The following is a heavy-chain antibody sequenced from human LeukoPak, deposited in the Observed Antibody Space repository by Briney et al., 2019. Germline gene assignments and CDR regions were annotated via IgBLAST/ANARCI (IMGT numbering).Heavy chain of an antibody. V-gene: IGHV3-23*01. CDR2: ISDSGGST. CDR1: GFIFSSYA. J-gene: IGHJ4*02. CDR3: AKDLGSSWSLGDFDY. Sequence: GGSLRLSCAASGFIFSSYAMSWVRQAPGKGLEWVSAISDSGGSTYYADSVKGRFAISRDSSKNTLYLQMNSLRAEDTAVYYCAKDLGSSWSLGDFDYWGQATQVTVSS. D-gene: IGHD6-13*01.